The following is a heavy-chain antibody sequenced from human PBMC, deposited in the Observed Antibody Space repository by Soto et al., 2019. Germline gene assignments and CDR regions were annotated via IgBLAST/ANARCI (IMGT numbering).Heavy chain of an antibody. V-gene: IGHV4-30-4*01. CDR1: GGSVDSGNHY. CDR2: IYYGEST. Sequence: QVLVQASGPGLVKTSQTLTLSCTVSGGSVDSGNHYWNWIRQPPGKGLEWIGYIYYGESTYYNPSLKSRATISVDTSQSRFSLRLTSVTAADTAVYYCARDMGSAMTTRIFDHWGQGTLVTVSS. J-gene: IGHJ4*02. D-gene: IGHD4-17*01. CDR3: ARDMGSAMTTRIFDH.